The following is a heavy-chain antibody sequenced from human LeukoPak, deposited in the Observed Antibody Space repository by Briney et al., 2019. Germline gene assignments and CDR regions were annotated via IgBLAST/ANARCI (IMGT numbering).Heavy chain of an antibody. V-gene: IGHV3-30*03. J-gene: IGHJ4*02. CDR1: GFTFSSYG. D-gene: IGHD5-24*01. CDR3: ASQMAIGY. Sequence: GGSLRLSCAASGFTFSSYGIHWVRQAPGMGLEWVAVISYDGSNKYYADSVKGRFTISRDNSKNTLFLQMNSLRAEDTAVYYCASQMAIGYWGQGTLVTVSS. CDR2: ISYDGSNK.